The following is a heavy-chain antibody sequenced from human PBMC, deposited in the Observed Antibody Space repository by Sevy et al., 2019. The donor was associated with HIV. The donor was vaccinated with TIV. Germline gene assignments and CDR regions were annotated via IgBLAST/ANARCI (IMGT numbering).Heavy chain of an antibody. Sequence: SETLSLTCTVSGGSISGYYWSWIRQSPGKGLEWIGYIYNVGDTRYNPSLKSRVTISMATSKNQFSLHLNSVTAADTAVYYCARRVPALAGNWFDPRGQGTLVTVSS. V-gene: IGHV4-59*01. CDR1: GGSISGYY. CDR3: ARRVPALAGNWFDP. CDR2: IYNVGDT. J-gene: IGHJ5*02.